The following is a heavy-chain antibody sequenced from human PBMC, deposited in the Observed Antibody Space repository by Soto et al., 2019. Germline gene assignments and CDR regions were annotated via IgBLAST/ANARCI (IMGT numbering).Heavy chain of an antibody. CDR3: ARGAPTTVVTPGGWFDP. CDR2: IIPIFGTA. CDR1: GGTFSSYA. J-gene: IGHJ5*02. D-gene: IGHD4-17*01. Sequence: QVQLVQSGAEVKKPGSSVKVSCKASGGTFSSYAISWVRQAPGQGLEWMGGIIPIFGTANYAQKFQGRVTNTADESTSTAYMELSSLRSEDTAVYYCARGAPTTVVTPGGWFDPWGQGTLVTVSS. V-gene: IGHV1-69*01.